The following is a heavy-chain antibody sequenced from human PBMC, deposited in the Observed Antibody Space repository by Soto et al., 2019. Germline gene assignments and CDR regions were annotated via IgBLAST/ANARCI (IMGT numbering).Heavy chain of an antibody. V-gene: IGHV4-30-4*01. J-gene: IGHJ6*02. CDR3: AREVVVVVAATVAYYGMDV. Sequence: QVQLQESGPGLVKPSQTLSLTCTVSGGSINSGDYYWSWIRQPPGKGLEWIGYIYYSGSTYYNPSLKSRVNISVDRSKNQFSLKLSSVTAADTAVYYCAREVVVVVAATVAYYGMDVWGQGTTVTVSS. CDR1: GGSINSGDYY. CDR2: IYYSGST. D-gene: IGHD2-15*01.